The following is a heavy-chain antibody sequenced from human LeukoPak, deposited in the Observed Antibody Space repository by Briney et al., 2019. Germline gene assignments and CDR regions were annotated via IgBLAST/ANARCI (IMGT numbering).Heavy chain of an antibody. CDR2: ISGSGGST. V-gene: IGHV3-23*01. CDR3: AKDLDYYDSSGYSVFDY. CDR1: GFTFSSYA. J-gene: IGHJ4*02. D-gene: IGHD3-22*01. Sequence: GGSLRLSCAASGFTFSSYAMSWVRQAPGKGLEWVSAISGSGGSTYYADSVKGRFTISRDNSKNTLYLQMNSLRAEDTAVYYCAKDLDYYDSSGYSVFDYWGQGTLVTVSS.